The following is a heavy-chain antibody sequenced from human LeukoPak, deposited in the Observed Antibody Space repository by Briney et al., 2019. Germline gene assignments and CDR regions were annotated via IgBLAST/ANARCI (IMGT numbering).Heavy chain of an antibody. CDR2: IYTSGST. CDR1: GGSISSYY. J-gene: IGHJ6*03. Sequence: SETLSLTCTVSGGSISSYYWSWIRQPAGKGLEWIGRIYTSGSTNYNPSLKSRVTISVDTSKNQFSLKLSSVTAADTAVYYCARGGRYCSSTSCYMYYYYYMDVWGKGTTVTISS. CDR3: ARGGRYCSSTSCYMYYYYYMDV. D-gene: IGHD2-2*02. V-gene: IGHV4-4*07.